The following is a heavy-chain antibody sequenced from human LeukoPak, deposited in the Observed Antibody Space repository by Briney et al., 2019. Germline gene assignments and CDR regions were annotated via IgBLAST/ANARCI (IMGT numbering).Heavy chain of an antibody. CDR1: GGTFSSYA. D-gene: IGHD2-2*01. V-gene: IGHV1-2*02. Sequence: ASVKVSCKAFGGTFSSYAISWVRQAPGQGLEWMGWINPNSGGTNYAQKFQGRVTMTRDTSISTAYMELSRLRSDDTAVYYCAREGNCSSTSCYGWFDPWGQGTLVTVSS. J-gene: IGHJ5*02. CDR3: AREGNCSSTSCYGWFDP. CDR2: INPNSGGT.